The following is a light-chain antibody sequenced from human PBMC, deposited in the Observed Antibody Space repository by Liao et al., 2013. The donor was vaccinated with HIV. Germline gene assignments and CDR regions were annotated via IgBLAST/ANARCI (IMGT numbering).Light chain of an antibody. CDR1: ELRDKY. V-gene: IGLV3-1*01. Sequence: SDELTQPSSVSVSPGQTASIACSGDELRDKYASWYQQKPGQSPVLVIYQDTRRPSGIPERFSGSNSGNTATLTISGTQAMDEADYYCQAWDSSTVIFGGGTKLTVL. J-gene: IGLJ2*01. CDR3: QAWDSSTVI. CDR2: QDT.